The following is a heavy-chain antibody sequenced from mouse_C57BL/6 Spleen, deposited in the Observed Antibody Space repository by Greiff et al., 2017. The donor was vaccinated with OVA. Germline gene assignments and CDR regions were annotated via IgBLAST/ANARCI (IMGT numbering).Heavy chain of an antibody. J-gene: IGHJ4*01. V-gene: IGHV1-72*01. CDR1: GYTFTSYW. CDR2: IDPNSGGT. Sequence: QVHVKQPGAELVKPGASVKLSCKASGYTFTSYWMHWVKQRPGRGLEWIGRIDPNSGGTKYNEKFKSKATLTVDKPSSTAYMQLSSLTSEDSAVYYCARSGGLPYYYAMDYWGQGTSVTVSS. D-gene: IGHD2-4*01. CDR3: ARSGGLPYYYAMDY.